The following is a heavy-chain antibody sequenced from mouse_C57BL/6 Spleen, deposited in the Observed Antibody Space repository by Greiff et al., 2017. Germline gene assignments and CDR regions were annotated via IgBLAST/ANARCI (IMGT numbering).Heavy chain of an antibody. CDR1: GYTFTSYG. J-gene: IGHJ4*01. Sequence: VQLQQSGAELARPGASVKLSCKASGYTFTSYGISWVKQRTGQGLEWIGEIYPRSGNTYYNEKFKGKATLTADKSSSTAYMELRSLTSEDSAVYFCAKTDYGSSYVAMDYWGQGTSVTVSS. CDR2: IYPRSGNT. CDR3: AKTDYGSSYVAMDY. D-gene: IGHD1-1*01. V-gene: IGHV1-81*01.